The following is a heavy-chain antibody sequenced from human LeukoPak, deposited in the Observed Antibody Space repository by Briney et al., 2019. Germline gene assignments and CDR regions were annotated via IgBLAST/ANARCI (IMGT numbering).Heavy chain of an antibody. V-gene: IGHV1-8*01. CDR3: ARAGGGFWSGYYNVEDY. CDR2: MNPNSGNT. CDR1: GYTFTSYD. D-gene: IGHD3-3*01. J-gene: IGHJ4*02. Sequence: ASVKVSCKASGYTFTSYDIKWVRQATGQGLEWMGWMNPNSGNTGYAQKFQGRVTMTRNTSISTAYMELSSLRSEDTAMYYCARAGGGFWSGYYNVEDYWGQGTLVTVFS.